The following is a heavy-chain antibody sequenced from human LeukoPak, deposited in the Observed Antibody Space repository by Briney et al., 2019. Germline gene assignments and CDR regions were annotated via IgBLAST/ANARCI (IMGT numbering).Heavy chain of an antibody. D-gene: IGHD3-16*01. CDR1: GFTFSSYG. V-gene: IGHV3-23*01. Sequence: PGGSLRLSCGASGFTFSSYGMTWVRQAPGKGLEWVSAISGSGGSTYYADSVKGRFTISRDNSKNTLYLQMNSLRAEDTAVYYCARDVGGLNYWGQGTLVTVSS. CDR2: ISGSGGST. J-gene: IGHJ4*02. CDR3: ARDVGGLNY.